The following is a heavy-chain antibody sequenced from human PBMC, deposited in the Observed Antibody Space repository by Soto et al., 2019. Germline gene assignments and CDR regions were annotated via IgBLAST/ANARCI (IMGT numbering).Heavy chain of an antibody. J-gene: IGHJ4*02. CDR3: ARRDWSGSTSHFYFDY. D-gene: IGHD3-9*01. CDR2: IYHSGST. Sequence: SETLSLTCAVSGGSIISSNWWNWVRQPPGKGLEWIGEIYHSGSTYYRPSLKSRVAMSVDTSKNQFSLKLTSATAADTAVYYCARRDWSGSTSHFYFDYWGQGVLVTVSS. V-gene: IGHV4-4*02. CDR1: GGSIISSNW.